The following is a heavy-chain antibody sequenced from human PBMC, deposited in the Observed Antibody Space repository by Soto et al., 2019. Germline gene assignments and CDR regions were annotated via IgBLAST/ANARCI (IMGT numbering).Heavy chain of an antibody. CDR1: GFTFEDYG. CDR2: IGWTGDNT. V-gene: IGHV3-20*04. CDR3: ARGDQGFFAYYFDS. J-gene: IGHJ4*02. Sequence: WGSLRLSCAASGFTFEDYGLIWVRQAPGKGLEWVSGIGWTGDNTGYADSVKGRFIISRDNAKNSLYLQMDSLRAEDTAFYYCARGDQGFFAYYFDSWGQGALVTVS.